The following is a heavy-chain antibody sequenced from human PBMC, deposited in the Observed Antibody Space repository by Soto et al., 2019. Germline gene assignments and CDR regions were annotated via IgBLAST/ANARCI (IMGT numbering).Heavy chain of an antibody. CDR3: AIEHGYTSGCLTS. Sequence: PSETLSLTCAVYGGSFSGYYWSWIRQPPGKGLEWIGEINHSGSTNYNPSLKSRVTISVDTSKNQFSLKLSSVTAADTAVYYCAIEHGYTSGCLTSWGQGNLVTVSS. CDR2: INHSGST. CDR1: GGSFSGYY. V-gene: IGHV4-34*01. D-gene: IGHD6-19*01. J-gene: IGHJ4*02.